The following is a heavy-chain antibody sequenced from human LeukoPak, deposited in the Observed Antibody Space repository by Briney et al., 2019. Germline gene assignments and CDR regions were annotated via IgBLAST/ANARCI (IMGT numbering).Heavy chain of an antibody. V-gene: IGHV5-51*01. CDR3: ARLRVAGTVDAFDI. CDR1: GHSFTSYW. CDR2: IYPGDSDT. D-gene: IGHD1-14*01. Sequence: GESLKISCKGSGHSFTSYWIGWVRQMPGKGLEWMGIIYPGDSDTRYSPSFQGQVTISADKSISTAYLQWSSLKTSDTAMYYCARLRVAGTVDAFDIRGLGTMVTVSS. J-gene: IGHJ3*02.